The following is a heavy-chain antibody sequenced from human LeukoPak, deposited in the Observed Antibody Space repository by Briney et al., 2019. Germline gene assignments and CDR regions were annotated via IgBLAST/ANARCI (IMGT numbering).Heavy chain of an antibody. Sequence: GGSLRLSCAASGFTFDDYGMSWVRQAPGKGLEWVTFIRYDGTIKHYADSVKGRFAISRDNSKNTLYLQMNSLRAEDTAVYYCANGPHYNILTGYYKVRSHLDYWGQGTLVTVSS. J-gene: IGHJ4*02. D-gene: IGHD3-9*01. CDR1: GFTFDDYG. V-gene: IGHV3-30*02. CDR2: IRYDGTIK. CDR3: ANGPHYNILTGYYKVRSHLDY.